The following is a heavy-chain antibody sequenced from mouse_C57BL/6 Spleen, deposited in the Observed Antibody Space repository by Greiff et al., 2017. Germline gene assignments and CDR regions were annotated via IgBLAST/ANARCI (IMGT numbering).Heavy chain of an antibody. V-gene: IGHV1-22*01. CDR1: GYTFTDYN. J-gene: IGHJ1*03. D-gene: IGHD1-1*01. CDR3: ARRLLRDWYFDV. CDR2: INPNNGGT. Sequence: EVKLMESGPELVKPGASVKMSCKASGYTFTDYNMHWVKQSHGKSLEWIGYINPNNGGTSYNQKFKGKATLTVNKSSSTAYMELRSLTSEDSAVYYCARRLLRDWYFDVWGTGTTVTVSS.